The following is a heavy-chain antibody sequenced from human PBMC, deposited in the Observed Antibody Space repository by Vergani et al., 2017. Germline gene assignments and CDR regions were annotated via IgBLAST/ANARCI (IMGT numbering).Heavy chain of an antibody. CDR3: ARETLDSSGMGYAFDI. D-gene: IGHD6-19*01. CDR2: ISYDGSNK. Sequence: QVQLVESGGGVVQPGRSLRLSCAASGFTFSSYAMHWVRQAPGKGLEWVAVISYDGSNKYYADSVKGRFTISRDNSKNTLYLQMNSLRAEDTAVYYCARETLDSSGMGYAFDIWGQGTMVTVSS. CDR1: GFTFSSYA. J-gene: IGHJ3*02. V-gene: IGHV3-30-3*01.